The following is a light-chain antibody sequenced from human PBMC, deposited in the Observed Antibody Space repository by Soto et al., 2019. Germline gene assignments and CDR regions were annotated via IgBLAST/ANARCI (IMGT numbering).Light chain of an antibody. J-gene: IGLJ2*01. CDR2: DVD. V-gene: IGLV2-14*03. Sequence: QSALTQPASVSGSPGQSITISCTGTRSDVGGYNYVSWYQHHPGKAPKLMIYDVDIRPSGVSNRFSGSKSGNTASLTISGLQAEDEADYYCSSYTGSSTYVVFGGGTKLTVL. CDR3: SSYTGSSTYVV. CDR1: RSDVGGYNY.